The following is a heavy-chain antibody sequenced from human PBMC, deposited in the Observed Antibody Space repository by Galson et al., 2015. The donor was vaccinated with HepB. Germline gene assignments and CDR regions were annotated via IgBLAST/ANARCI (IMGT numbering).Heavy chain of an antibody. CDR2: ITSSGSNT. D-gene: IGHD1-26*01. J-gene: IGHJ5*02. Sequence: SLRLSCAASGFAFSNYAMHWVRQAPGKGLEWVSSITSSGSNTYYADSMRDRFSISRDNSKGTLYLQMNSLRDEDTAIYRCARSVGGWSDPWGQGTLVTVSS. V-gene: IGHV3-23*01. CDR1: GFAFSNYA. CDR3: ARSVGGWSDP.